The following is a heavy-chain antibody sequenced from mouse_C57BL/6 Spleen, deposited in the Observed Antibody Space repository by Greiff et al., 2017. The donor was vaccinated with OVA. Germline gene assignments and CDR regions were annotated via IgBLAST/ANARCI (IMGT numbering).Heavy chain of an antibody. J-gene: IGHJ2*01. V-gene: IGHV1-26*01. CDR1: GYTFTDYY. CDR3: ASFYYDYDGYYFDY. Sequence: VQLQQSGPELVKPGASVKISCKASGYTFTDYYMNWVKQSHGKSLEWIGDINPNNGGTSYNQKFKGKATLTVDKSSSTAYMELRSLTSEDSAVYYCASFYYDYDGYYFDYWGQGTTLTVSA. CDR2: INPNNGGT. D-gene: IGHD2-4*01.